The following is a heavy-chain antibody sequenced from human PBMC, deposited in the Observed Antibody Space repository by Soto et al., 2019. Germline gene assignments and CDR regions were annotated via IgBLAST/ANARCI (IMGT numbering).Heavy chain of an antibody. CDR1: GFSISTSGVG. CDR2: TYWDNDN. Sequence: QITLKESGPTLVKPTETLTLTCTFSGFSISTSGVGVGWIRQPPGKALEWLAFTYWDNDNRYNPSLRSRVTVANDTSKNLVVLLMTNMDPVDTATYFCAHRRGGYNWDDGYFDYWGQGTLVTVSS. CDR3: AHRRGGYNWDDGYFDY. V-gene: IGHV2-5*02. J-gene: IGHJ4*02. D-gene: IGHD1-20*01.